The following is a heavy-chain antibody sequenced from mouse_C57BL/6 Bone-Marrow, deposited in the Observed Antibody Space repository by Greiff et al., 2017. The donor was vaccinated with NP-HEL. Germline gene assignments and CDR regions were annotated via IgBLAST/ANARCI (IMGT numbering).Heavy chain of an antibody. Sequence: QVQLQQSGAELVRPGTSVKVSCKASGYAFTNYLIAWVKQRPGQGLEWIGVINPGSGGTNYNEKFKGKATLTADKSSSTAYMQLSSLTSEDSAVYFSARLNYGSSYFDYWGQGTTLTVSS. D-gene: IGHD1-1*01. CDR2: INPGSGGT. V-gene: IGHV1-54*01. J-gene: IGHJ2*01. CDR3: ARLNYGSSYFDY. CDR1: GYAFTNYL.